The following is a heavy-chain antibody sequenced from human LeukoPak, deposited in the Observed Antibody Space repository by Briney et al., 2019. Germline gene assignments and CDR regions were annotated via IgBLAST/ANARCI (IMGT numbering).Heavy chain of an antibody. CDR1: GFTFSSYG. Sequence: GGSLRLSCAASGFTFSSYGMHWVRQAPGKGLEWVAVISYDGSNKYYADSVKGRFTISRDNSKNTLYLQMNSLRAEDTAVYYCAKDFYGSGSYGIDYWGQGTLVTVSS. D-gene: IGHD3-10*01. CDR2: ISYDGSNK. V-gene: IGHV3-30*18. J-gene: IGHJ4*02. CDR3: AKDFYGSGSYGIDY.